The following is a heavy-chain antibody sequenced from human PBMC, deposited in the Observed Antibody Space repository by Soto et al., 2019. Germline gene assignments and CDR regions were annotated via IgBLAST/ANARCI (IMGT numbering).Heavy chain of an antibody. CDR3: VKVGVGCSGGSCYSGLYGMDV. D-gene: IGHD2-15*01. V-gene: IGHV3-64D*06. Sequence: HPGGSLRLSCSASGFTFSSYAMHWVRQAPGKGLEYVSAISSNGGSTYYADSVKGRFTISKDNSKNKLYLQMSSLRAEDTAEYYCVKVGVGCSGGSCYSGLYGMDVWGQGTTVTVSS. CDR2: ISSNGGST. J-gene: IGHJ6*02. CDR1: GFTFSSYA.